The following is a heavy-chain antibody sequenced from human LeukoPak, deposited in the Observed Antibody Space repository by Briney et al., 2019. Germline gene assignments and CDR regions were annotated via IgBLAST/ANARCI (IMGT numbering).Heavy chain of an antibody. CDR3: ATPPIVVVVAATPAWFDP. V-gene: IGHV3-23*01. CDR1: GFTFSSYA. CDR2: ISGSGGST. J-gene: IGHJ5*02. D-gene: IGHD2-15*01. Sequence: GGSLRLSCAASGFTFSSYAMSWVRQAPGKGLEWVSAISGSGGSTYYADSVEGRFTISRDNSKNTLYLQMNSLRAEDTAVYYCATPPIVVVVAATPAWFDPWGQGTLVTVSS.